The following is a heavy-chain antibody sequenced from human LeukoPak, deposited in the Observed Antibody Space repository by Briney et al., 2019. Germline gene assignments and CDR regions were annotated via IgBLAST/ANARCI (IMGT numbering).Heavy chain of an antibody. D-gene: IGHD4-17*01. V-gene: IGHV3-11*01. Sequence: GGSLRLSCAASGFTFSDYYMSWIRQAPGKGLEWVSYISSSGSTIYYADSVKGRFTISRDNAKNSLYLQMNSLIAEDTAVYYCATAYGPSSLRWDAFDIWGQGRMVTVSS. J-gene: IGHJ3*02. CDR3: ATAYGPSSLRWDAFDI. CDR2: ISSSGSTI. CDR1: GFTFSDYY.